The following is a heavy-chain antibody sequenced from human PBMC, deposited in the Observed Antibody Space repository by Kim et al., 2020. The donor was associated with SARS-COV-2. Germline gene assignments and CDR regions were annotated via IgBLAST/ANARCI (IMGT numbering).Heavy chain of an antibody. Sequence: GGSLRLSCAASGFTFDDYAMHWVRQAPGKGLEWVSGISWNSGSIGYADSVKGRFTISRDNAKNSLYLQMNSLRAEDTALYYCAKLNCSSTSCPFDYWGQG. D-gene: IGHD2-2*01. CDR2: ISWNSGSI. CDR3: AKLNCSSTSCPFDY. J-gene: IGHJ4*02. CDR1: GFTFDDYA. V-gene: IGHV3-9*01.